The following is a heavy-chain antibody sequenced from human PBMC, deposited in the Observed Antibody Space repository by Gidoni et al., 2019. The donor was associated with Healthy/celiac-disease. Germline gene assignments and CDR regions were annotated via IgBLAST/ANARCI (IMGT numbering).Heavy chain of an antibody. V-gene: IGHV4-31*03. J-gene: IGHJ4*02. D-gene: IGHD3-22*01. CDR1: GGSISSVGYY. Sequence: QVQLQESGPGLVKPSQPLSLTCTVSGGSISSVGYYWSWIRQHPGKGLEWIGYIYYSGSTYYNPSLKSRVTISVDTSKNQFSLKLSSVTAADTAVYYCARSSGPSYFDYWGQGTLVTVSS. CDR2: IYYSGST. CDR3: ARSSGPSYFDY.